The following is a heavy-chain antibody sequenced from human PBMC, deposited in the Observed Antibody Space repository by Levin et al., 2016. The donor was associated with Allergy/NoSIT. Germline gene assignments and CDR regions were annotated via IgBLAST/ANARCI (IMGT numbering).Heavy chain of an antibody. CDR2: IKSKTDDGTT. J-gene: IGHJ4*02. V-gene: IGHV3-15*01. Sequence: GGSLRLSCAASGFTFSNAWMSWVRQAPGKGLEWVGRIKSKTDDGTTDYAAPVKGRFTISRDDSKNMLSLQMNSLKTEDTAFYYCTTLRSYNNGWYVSGIDYWGQGTLVTVSS. CDR1: GFTFSNAW. CDR3: TTLRSYNNGWYVSGIDY. D-gene: IGHD6-19*01.